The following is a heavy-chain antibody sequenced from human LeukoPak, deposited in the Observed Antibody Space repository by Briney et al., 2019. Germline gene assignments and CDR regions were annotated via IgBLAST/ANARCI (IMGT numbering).Heavy chain of an antibody. D-gene: IGHD4-23*01. Sequence: PSETLSLTCTVSGGSISSSSYYWGWIRQPPGKGLEWIGSIYYSGSTYYNPSLKSRVTISVDTSKNQFSLKLSSVTAADTAVYYCARPDYGGNSGLIAFDIWGQGTMVTVSS. CDR3: ARPDYGGNSGLIAFDI. V-gene: IGHV4-39*01. CDR1: GGSISSSSYY. J-gene: IGHJ3*02. CDR2: IYYSGST.